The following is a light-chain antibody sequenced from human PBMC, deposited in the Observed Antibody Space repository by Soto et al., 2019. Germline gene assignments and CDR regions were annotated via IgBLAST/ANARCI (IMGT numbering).Light chain of an antibody. CDR2: AAS. J-gene: IGKJ3*01. CDR3: QQYNTYPFT. Sequence: DIQMTQSPSSLSASVGARVTITCRASQDIRNYLAWFQQKPGRPPKSLIYAASSLQSGVPSKFSGSGSGTDFTLNISSLQPEDFASYFCQQYNTYPFTFGTGTKVDIK. CDR1: QDIRNY. V-gene: IGKV1-16*02.